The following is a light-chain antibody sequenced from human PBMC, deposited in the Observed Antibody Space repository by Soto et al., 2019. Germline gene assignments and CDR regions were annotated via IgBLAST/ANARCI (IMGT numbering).Light chain of an antibody. CDR2: GAS. CDR3: QQYGSSPRWT. V-gene: IGKV3-20*01. Sequence: EIVFPQLPATPFFCPGERTTLSCRASQSVSSSYLAWYQQKPGQAPRLLIYGASSSATGIPDRFSGSGSGTAFTLPISRLYSAYFAVYYCQQYGSSPRWTFGQGTK. J-gene: IGKJ1*01. CDR1: QSVSSSY.